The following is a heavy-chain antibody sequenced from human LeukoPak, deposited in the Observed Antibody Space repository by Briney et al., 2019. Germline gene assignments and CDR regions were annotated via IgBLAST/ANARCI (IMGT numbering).Heavy chain of an antibody. Sequence: PGGSLRLSCAASGFTFSSYAVHWVRQAPGKGLEWVAITWYDGSKKYYADSVKGRFTISRDNSKNTLYLQMNSLRAEDTAMYYCAKDGDRSSSSCLDYWGQGTLVIVSS. CDR1: GFTFSSYA. J-gene: IGHJ4*02. CDR2: TWYDGSKK. V-gene: IGHV3-33*06. D-gene: IGHD2-2*01. CDR3: AKDGDRSSSSCLDY.